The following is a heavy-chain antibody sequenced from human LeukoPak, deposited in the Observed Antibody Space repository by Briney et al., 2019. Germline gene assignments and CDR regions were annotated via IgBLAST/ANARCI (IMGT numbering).Heavy chain of an antibody. CDR2: IIPISGRP. J-gene: IGHJ4*02. CDR1: GGTFSTYA. CDR3: ATDPRWEISPTKVWYFDY. D-gene: IGHD1-26*01. Sequence: SVKVSCKASGGTFSTYAINWVRQAPGQGLEWMGRIIPISGRPKYAQKFQDRVTITADKSTSTVYMELSSLRSEDTAVYYCATDPRWEISPTKVWYFDYWGQGTLVTVPS. V-gene: IGHV1-69*04.